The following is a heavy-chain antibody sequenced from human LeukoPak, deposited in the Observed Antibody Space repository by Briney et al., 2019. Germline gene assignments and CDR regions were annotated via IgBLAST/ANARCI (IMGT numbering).Heavy chain of an antibody. CDR3: ARGTYCSGGSCYSNWFNP. J-gene: IGHJ5*02. D-gene: IGHD2-15*01. CDR1: GYTFTSYD. CDR2: MNPNSGNT. Sequence: WASVKVSCKASGYTFTSYDINWVRQATGQGLEWMGWMNPNSGNTGYAQKFQGRVTMTRNTSISTAYMELSSLGSEDTAVYYCARGTYCSGGSCYSNWFNPWGQGTLVTVSS. V-gene: IGHV1-8*01.